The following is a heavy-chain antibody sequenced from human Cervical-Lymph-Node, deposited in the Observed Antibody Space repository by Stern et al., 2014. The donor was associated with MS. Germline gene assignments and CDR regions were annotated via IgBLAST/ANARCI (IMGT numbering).Heavy chain of an antibody. D-gene: IGHD4-17*01. V-gene: IGHV1-69*06. CDR1: GGTFTSFS. CDR2: IIPIFDTP. Sequence: QLVQSGAEVKKPGSSVKVSCKASGGTFTSFSINWVRQVPGQSLEWMGGIIPIFDTPNFAQKFQGRVTITADSSTSTVYMALNSLRSDDTAVYYCVLPSKVTTAAFDVWGRGTMVTVSS. CDR3: VLPSKVTTAAFDV. J-gene: IGHJ3*01.